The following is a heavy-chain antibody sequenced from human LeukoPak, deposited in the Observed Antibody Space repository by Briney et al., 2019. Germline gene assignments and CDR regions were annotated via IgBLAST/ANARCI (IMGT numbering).Heavy chain of an antibody. D-gene: IGHD6-19*01. J-gene: IGHJ5*02. CDR3: ARGADTGYSSDS. Sequence: GGSLRLSCAASGIILSSYWMSWVRQAPGKGLVWVSRINSDARSTSYADSVKGRFTISRDNAKNTLYLQMNSLRAEDTAVYYCARGADTGYSSDSWGQGTLVTVSS. CDR2: INSDARST. CDR1: GIILSSYW. V-gene: IGHV3-74*01.